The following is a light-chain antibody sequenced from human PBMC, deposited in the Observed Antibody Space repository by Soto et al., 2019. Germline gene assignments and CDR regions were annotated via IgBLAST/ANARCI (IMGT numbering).Light chain of an antibody. Sequence: QSVLTQPPSASGTPGQTVTISCSGSRSNIGRNTLNWYQQLPGTAPNLLISTTNQRPSGVRDRFSGSKSGTSASLAISGLQSDVEADYYCAAWDDSLNVVVFGGGTKLTVL. CDR1: RSNIGRNT. CDR3: AAWDDSLNVVV. V-gene: IGLV1-44*01. CDR2: TTN. J-gene: IGLJ2*01.